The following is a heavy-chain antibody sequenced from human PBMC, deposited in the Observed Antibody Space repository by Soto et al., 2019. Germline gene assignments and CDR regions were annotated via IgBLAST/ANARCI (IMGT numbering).Heavy chain of an antibody. D-gene: IGHD3-22*01. V-gene: IGHV1-69*06. Sequence: QVQLVQSGAEVKKPGSSVKVSCKATGGTFSSYAISWLRQAPGQGLEWMGGTIPIFGTANYAHKFQGRVTITADKSTITAYVELGSLRAEDTAVYYCARTAGVVVITYNWFDPWGQGTLVTVSS. J-gene: IGHJ5*02. CDR3: ARTAGVVVITYNWFDP. CDR2: TIPIFGTA. CDR1: GGTFSSYA.